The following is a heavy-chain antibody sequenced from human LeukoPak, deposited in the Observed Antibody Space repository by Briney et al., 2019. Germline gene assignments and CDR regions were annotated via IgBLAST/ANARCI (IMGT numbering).Heavy chain of an antibody. CDR3: ARGGCDSTSCYTRSWFDP. V-gene: IGHV4-59*01. CDR1: GGSISSYY. Sequence: SETLSLTCTVSGGSISSYYWSWIRQPPGKGLEWIGYIYYSGSTNYNPSLKSRVTISADTSKNQFFLKLSSVTAADTAVYYCARGGCDSTSCYTRSWFDPWGQGTLVTVPS. D-gene: IGHD2-2*02. CDR2: IYYSGST. J-gene: IGHJ5*02.